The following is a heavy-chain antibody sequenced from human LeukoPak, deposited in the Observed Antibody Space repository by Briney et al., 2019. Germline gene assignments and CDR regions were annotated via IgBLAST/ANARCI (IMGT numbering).Heavy chain of an antibody. J-gene: IGHJ5*02. CDR2: INTNTGNP. V-gene: IGHV7-4-1*02. Sequence: ASVKVSCKASGYTFTSYAMNWVRQAPGQGLEWMGWINTNTGNPTYAQGFTGRFVFSLDTSVSTAYLQISSLKAEDTAVYYCAREGTLYYYDSSGSPVRWFDPWGQGTLVTVSS. D-gene: IGHD3-22*01. CDR3: AREGTLYYYDSSGSPVRWFDP. CDR1: GYTFTSYA.